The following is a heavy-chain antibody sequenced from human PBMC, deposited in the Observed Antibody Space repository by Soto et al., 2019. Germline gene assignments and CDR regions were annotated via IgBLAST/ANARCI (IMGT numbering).Heavy chain of an antibody. Sequence: QVQLVQSRGEVKKPGASVKVSRKTSGYSFTTYGISWVRQAPGQGLEWMGWISGYNGNTNYAQKLQGRVTMTTDTSTSTAYMELRSLTSDDTAVYYCAREGPAPYYYYGMDVWGQGSTVTVSS. J-gene: IGHJ6*02. V-gene: IGHV1-18*01. CDR2: ISGYNGNT. CDR3: AREGPAPYYYYGMDV. CDR1: GYSFTTYG.